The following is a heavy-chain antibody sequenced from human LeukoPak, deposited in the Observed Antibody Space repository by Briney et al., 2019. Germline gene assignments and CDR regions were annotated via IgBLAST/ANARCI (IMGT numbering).Heavy chain of an antibody. Sequence: QPGGSLRLPCAASGFTFSSYWMHWVRQAPGKGLVWVSRTNCDGSSTSYADSVKGRFTISRDNPKNTLYLQMNSLRAEDTAVYYCARGSIAGRPGDWGQGTLVTVSS. CDR3: ARGSIAGRPGD. D-gene: IGHD6-6*01. CDR2: TNCDGSST. J-gene: IGHJ4*02. CDR1: GFTFSSYW. V-gene: IGHV3-74*01.